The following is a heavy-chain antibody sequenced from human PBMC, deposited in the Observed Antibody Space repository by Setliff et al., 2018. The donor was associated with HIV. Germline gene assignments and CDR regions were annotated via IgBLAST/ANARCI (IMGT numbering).Heavy chain of an antibody. CDR1: GGSFSGYY. D-gene: IGHD5-12*01. J-gene: IGHJ4*02. V-gene: IGHV4-34*01. CDR2: INHSGST. Sequence: SETLSLTCAVYGGSFSGYYWSWIRQPPGKGLEWIGEINHSGSTNYNPSPKSRVTISVDTSKNQFSLKMSSVTAADTAVYYCTRLAGGYADYWGQGTLVTVSS. CDR3: TRLAGGYADY.